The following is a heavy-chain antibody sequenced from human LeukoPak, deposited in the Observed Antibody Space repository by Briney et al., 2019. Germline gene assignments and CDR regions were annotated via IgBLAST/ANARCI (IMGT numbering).Heavy chain of an antibody. J-gene: IGHJ3*02. D-gene: IGHD3-22*01. Sequence: SETLSLTCTVSGDSIGSHYWSWIRQPPGKGLEWIGYIFYVGSTNYNPSLKSRVTISVDTSKNQFSLKLYSVTAADTAVYYCARHPPRDSSGNDAFDMWGQGTMVTVSS. CDR3: ARHPPRDSSGNDAFDM. CDR1: GDSIGSHY. V-gene: IGHV4-59*08. CDR2: IFYVGST.